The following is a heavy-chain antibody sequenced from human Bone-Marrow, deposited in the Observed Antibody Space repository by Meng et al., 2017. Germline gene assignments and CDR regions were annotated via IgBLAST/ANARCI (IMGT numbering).Heavy chain of an antibody. CDR3: AINTMVRGVAEYYFDY. J-gene: IGHJ4*02. V-gene: IGHV4-4*08. Sequence: SETLSLTCTVSGGSISSNYWSWIRQPPGKGLEGIGYIYTSGSTNYTPSLKSRVTMSVDTSKNQFSLKLSSVTAADTAVYYCAINTMVRGVAEYYFDYWGQGTLVTVSS. CDR1: GGSISSNY. D-gene: IGHD3-10*01. CDR2: IYTSGST.